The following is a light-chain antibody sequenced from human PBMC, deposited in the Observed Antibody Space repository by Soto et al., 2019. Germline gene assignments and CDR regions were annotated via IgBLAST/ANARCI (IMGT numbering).Light chain of an antibody. CDR1: EGISSY. CDR2: TAS. J-gene: IGKJ4*01. Sequence: IQLTQSPSSLSASVGDRVAITCRASEGISSYLAWYQEKPGKVPKLLIDTASTLKNGVPSRFSGSGSGTDFTLTISSLQPEDFATYYCLQLKRDPLTFGGGTRVEIK. V-gene: IGKV1-9*01. CDR3: LQLKRDPLT.